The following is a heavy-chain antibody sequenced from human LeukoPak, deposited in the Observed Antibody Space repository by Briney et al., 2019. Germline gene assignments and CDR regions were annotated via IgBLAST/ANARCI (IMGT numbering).Heavy chain of an antibody. J-gene: IGHJ4*02. CDR3: ANSYGSGTNHYFDY. Sequence: GGSLRLFCAASGHTFSIYSLRCVRHPPGKGRECGSAISGSGGSRYYADSVKGRFTTCRDNSKNSLYLQMNSLRDEDTAVYYCANSYGSGTNHYFDYWGQGTLVTVSS. CDR1: GHTFSIYS. CDR2: ISGSGGSR. D-gene: IGHD3-10*01. V-gene: IGHV3-23*01.